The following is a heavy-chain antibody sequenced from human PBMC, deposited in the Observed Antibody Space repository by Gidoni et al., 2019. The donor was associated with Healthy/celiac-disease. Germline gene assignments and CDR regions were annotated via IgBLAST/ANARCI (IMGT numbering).Heavy chain of an antibody. D-gene: IGHD2-2*01. V-gene: IGHV3-33*01. CDR3: ARGIVVVFPYGMDV. Sequence: QVQLVESGGGVVQPGRSLRLSCAASGFTFSSYGSHWVRQAPGKGLEWVAVIWYDGSNKYYADSVKGRFTISRDNSKNTLYLQMNSLRAEDTAVYYCARGIVVVFPYGMDVWGQGTTVTVSS. J-gene: IGHJ6*02. CDR2: IWYDGSNK. CDR1: GFTFSSYG.